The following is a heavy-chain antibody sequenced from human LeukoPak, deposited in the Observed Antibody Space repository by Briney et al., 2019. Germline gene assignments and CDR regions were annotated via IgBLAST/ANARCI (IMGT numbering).Heavy chain of an antibody. CDR1: GYTFTSYG. V-gene: IGHV1-18*01. D-gene: IGHD3-9*01. CDR3: ASVLRYFDWPTRFDP. J-gene: IGHJ5*02. Sequence: ASVKVSCKXSGYTFTSYGISWVRQAPGQGLEWMGWISAYNGNTNYAQKLQGRVTMTTDTSTSTAYMELRSLRSDDTVVYYCASVLRYFDWPTRFDPWGQGTLVTVSS. CDR2: ISAYNGNT.